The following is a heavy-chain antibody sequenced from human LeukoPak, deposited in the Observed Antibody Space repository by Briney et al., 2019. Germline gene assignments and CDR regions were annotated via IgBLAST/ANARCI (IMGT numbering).Heavy chain of an antibody. CDR1: GGSISSGSYY. CDR2: IYTTGST. V-gene: IGHV4-61*02. CDR3: ARGEGGATESGVFDI. D-gene: IGHD1-26*01. J-gene: IGHJ3*02. Sequence: SQTLSLTCTVSGGSISSGSYYWSWIRQPAGKGLEWIGRIYTTGSTNYNPSLQSRVTISLDTSKNQFSLKLSSVTAADTAMYYCARGEGGATESGVFDIWGQGTMVTVTS.